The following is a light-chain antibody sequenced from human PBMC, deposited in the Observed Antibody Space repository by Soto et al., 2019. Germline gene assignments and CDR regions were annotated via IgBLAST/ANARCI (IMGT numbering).Light chain of an antibody. Sequence: EIVLTQSPGTLSLSPGEGATVSCRVSQSINSKSLVWYQRKFGQAPSLLIYNTSSRATGIPDRFSGSGSGTDFTLSISRLEPEDFAVYYCQHYGGSFIFGPGTKVDIK. CDR2: NTS. CDR3: QHYGGSFI. V-gene: IGKV3-20*01. CDR1: QSINSKS. J-gene: IGKJ3*01.